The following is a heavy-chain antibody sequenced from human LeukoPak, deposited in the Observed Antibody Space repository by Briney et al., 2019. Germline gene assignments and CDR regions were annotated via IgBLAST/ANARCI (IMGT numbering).Heavy chain of an antibody. CDR2: INHSGST. V-gene: IGHV4-34*01. D-gene: IGHD2-2*01. Sequence: SETLSLTCAVYGGSFSGYYWSWIRQPPGKGLEWIGEINHSGSTNYNPSLKSRVTISVDTSKNRFSLKLSSVTAADTAVYYCARGPCSSTSCSFNWFDPWGQGTLVTVSS. CDR3: ARGPCSSTSCSFNWFDP. CDR1: GGSFSGYY. J-gene: IGHJ5*02.